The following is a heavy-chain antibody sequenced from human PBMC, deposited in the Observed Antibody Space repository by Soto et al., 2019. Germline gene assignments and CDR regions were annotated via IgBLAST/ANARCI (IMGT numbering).Heavy chain of an antibody. Sequence: QVQLQESGPGLVKPSQTLSLTCTVSGGSISSGNYYWSWIRQPPGKGLEWIGYIKTSESTYYNPSLKSRATISGDTSKNQFSLKLSSVRAADVAVYYCARVMANDFDFWGQGTLVTVSS. J-gene: IGHJ4*02. V-gene: IGHV4-31*03. CDR3: ARVMANDFDF. CDR1: GGSISSGNYY. CDR2: IKTSEST.